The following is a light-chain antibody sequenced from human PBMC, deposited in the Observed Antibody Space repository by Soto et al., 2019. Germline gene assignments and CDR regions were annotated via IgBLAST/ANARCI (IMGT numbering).Light chain of an antibody. J-gene: IGKJ1*01. CDR2: DAS. CDR1: QSISSW. Sequence: DIQMTQSPSTLSASVGDRVTITCRASQSISSWLAWYQQKPGKAPKLLIYDASSLESGVPSRFSGSGSGTELTLTISSLQPDDFATYYCQHFRTCGQGTKGAIK. CDR3: QHFRT. V-gene: IGKV1-5*01.